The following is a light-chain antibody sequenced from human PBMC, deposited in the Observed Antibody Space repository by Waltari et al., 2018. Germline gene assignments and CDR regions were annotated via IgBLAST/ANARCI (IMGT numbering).Light chain of an antibody. CDR2: RAS. Sequence: VTLSCRASQSISSNLAWYQQKAGQAPRLLIYRASIRAADVPARFSGSGSGTEFTLTISSLQSEDFAVYFCQQYDDWPPKYSFGQGTKLEIK. J-gene: IGKJ2*01. CDR1: QSISSN. CDR3: QQYDDWPPKYS. V-gene: IGKV3-15*01.